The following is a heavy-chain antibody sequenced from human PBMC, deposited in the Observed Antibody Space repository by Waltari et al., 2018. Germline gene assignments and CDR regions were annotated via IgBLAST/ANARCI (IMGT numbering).Heavy chain of an antibody. V-gene: IGHV3-23*01. Sequence: EVQLLESGGGLVQPGGSLRLSCAASGFTFSSYAMSWVGQAPGKGLEWVSAISGSGGSTYYADSVKGRFTISRDNSKNTLYLQMNSLRAEDTAVYYCAKDFNYYGSGSYFDYWGQGTLVTVSS. J-gene: IGHJ4*02. CDR3: AKDFNYYGSGSYFDY. CDR2: ISGSGGST. CDR1: GFTFSSYA. D-gene: IGHD3-10*01.